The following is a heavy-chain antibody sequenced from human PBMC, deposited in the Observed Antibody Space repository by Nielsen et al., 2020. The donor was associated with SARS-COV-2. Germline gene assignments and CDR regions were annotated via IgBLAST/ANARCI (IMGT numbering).Heavy chain of an antibody. J-gene: IGHJ4*02. CDR1: GDSISSSNW. D-gene: IGHD2-21*01. CDR3: ARPTMSYCGGDCSDY. Sequence: SETLSLTCAVSGDSISSSNWWGWVRQPPGKGLEWIGEIHHSEGTNYNPSLKSRVTISVDTSKNQFSLKLSSVTAADTAVYYCARPTMSYCGGDCSDYWGQGTLVTVSS. V-gene: IGHV4-4*02. CDR2: IHHSEGT.